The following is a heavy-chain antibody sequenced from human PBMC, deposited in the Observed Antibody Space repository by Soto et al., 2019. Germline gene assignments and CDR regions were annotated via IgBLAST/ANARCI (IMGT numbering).Heavy chain of an antibody. D-gene: IGHD3-3*01. V-gene: IGHV6-1*01. CDR3: ARDLSTIFGVVILPNYGMDV. CDR2: TYYRSKWYN. Sequence: SQTLSLTCAISGDSVSSNSAAWNWIRQSPSRGLEWLGRTYYRSKWYNDYAVSVKSRITINPDTSKNQFSLQLNSVTPEDTAVYYCARDLSTIFGVVILPNYGMDVWRQGTTVTVSS. J-gene: IGHJ6*02. CDR1: GDSVSSNSAA.